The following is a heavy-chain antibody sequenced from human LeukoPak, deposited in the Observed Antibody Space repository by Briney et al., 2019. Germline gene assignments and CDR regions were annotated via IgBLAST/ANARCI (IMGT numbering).Heavy chain of an antibody. V-gene: IGHV1-24*01. Sequence: ASVKVSCKVSGYTLTELSMYWVRQAPGKGLEWMGGFDPEDGETIYAQKFQGRVIMTEDTSTDTAYMELSSLRSEDTAVYYCAAVKTYYYDSSGYYFPLNAFDIWGQGTMVTVSS. CDR2: FDPEDGET. D-gene: IGHD3-22*01. CDR3: AAVKTYYYDSSGYYFPLNAFDI. J-gene: IGHJ3*02. CDR1: GYTLTELS.